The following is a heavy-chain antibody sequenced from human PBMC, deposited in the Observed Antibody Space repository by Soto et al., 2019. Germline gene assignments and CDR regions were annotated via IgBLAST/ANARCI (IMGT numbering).Heavy chain of an antibody. CDR1: IHSISRYY. Sequence: XXTLYITCTKTIHSISRYYKRLLRHPPGKRLEWIGDIYFSGSNNYNPYLKSRVTISVDTSKNQFSLKLRSVTAEDSAVYYCARSKGIAAHQALFDYWGQGTLVNVST. V-gene: IGHV4-59*01. CDR3: ARSKGIAAHQALFDY. J-gene: IGHJ4*02. CDR2: IYFSGSN. D-gene: IGHD6-13*01.